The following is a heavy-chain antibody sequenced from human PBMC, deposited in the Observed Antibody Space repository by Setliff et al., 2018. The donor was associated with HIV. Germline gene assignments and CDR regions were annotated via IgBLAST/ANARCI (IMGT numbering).Heavy chain of an antibody. CDR3: ATSAESGFGIHWGVFNI. CDR1: GGSTSTSGYY. D-gene: IGHD3-10*01. J-gene: IGHJ3*02. V-gene: IGHV4-39*01. Sequence: PSQTLSLTCTVAGGSTSTSGYYWGWIRQPPGKWREWIGSIYSSGSTYYKPSLKSRVTISVDTSKNQCSLKLKSVTAADTAVYYCATSAESGFGIHWGVFNIWGQGTRVTVSS. CDR2: IYSSGST.